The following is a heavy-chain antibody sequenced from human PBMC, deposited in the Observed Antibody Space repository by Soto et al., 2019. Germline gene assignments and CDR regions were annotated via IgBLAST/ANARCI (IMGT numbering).Heavy chain of an antibody. D-gene: IGHD1-26*01. V-gene: IGHV4-34*01. CDR3: ARGESGSYYYYYYGMDV. CDR2: INHSGST. Sequence: SETLSLTCAVYGGSFSGYYWSWIRQPPGKGLEWIGEINHSGSTNYNPSLKSRVTISVDTSKNQFSLKLSSVAAADTAVYYCARGESGSYYYYYYGMDVWGQGTTVTVSS. J-gene: IGHJ6*02. CDR1: GGSFSGYY.